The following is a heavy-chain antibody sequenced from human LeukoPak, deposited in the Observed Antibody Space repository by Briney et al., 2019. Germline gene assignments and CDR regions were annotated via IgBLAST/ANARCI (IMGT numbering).Heavy chain of an antibody. CDR3: ARVSVSIFGVVISIGY. CDR1: GYTFTGYY. Sequence: ASVKVSCKASGYTFTGYYMHWVRQAPGQGLEWMGWINPNSGGTNYAQKFQGRVTMTRDTSISTAYMELSRLRSDDTAVYYCARVSVSIFGVVISIGYWGQGTLVTVSS. CDR2: INPNSGGT. J-gene: IGHJ4*02. V-gene: IGHV1-2*02. D-gene: IGHD3-3*01.